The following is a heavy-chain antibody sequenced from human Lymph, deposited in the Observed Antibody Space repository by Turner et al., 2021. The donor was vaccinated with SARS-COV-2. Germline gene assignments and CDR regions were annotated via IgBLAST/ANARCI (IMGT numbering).Heavy chain of an antibody. V-gene: IGHV1-69*10. CDR1: GATFSTYV. Sequence: QVQLVQSGAVLINPGSSVKFSCKASGATFSTYVISWVRQAPGQGLGWMGGIIPNLGRTNYAQKFQSRVTITADKSTSTAYMELSSLRSEDTAVYHCARRHSGNYDAFDIWGQGTMVTVSS. CDR2: IIPNLGRT. CDR3: ARRHSGNYDAFDI. J-gene: IGHJ3*02. D-gene: IGHD1-26*01.